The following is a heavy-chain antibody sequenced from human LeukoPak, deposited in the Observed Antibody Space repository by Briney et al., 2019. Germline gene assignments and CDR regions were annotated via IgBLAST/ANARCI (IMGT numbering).Heavy chain of an antibody. V-gene: IGHV3-23*01. CDR1: GFTFSSHV. Sequence: PGAPLRLSCAASGFTFSSHVMNWVRQAPGKGLEWISSISGDSDRTFYADSVKGRFTISRDNSKNTLYLQMNSLRAEDTALYYYARRAVTVTTSWGAFDAWGQGTMVTVSS. D-gene: IGHD4-17*01. CDR3: ARRAVTVTTSWGAFDA. J-gene: IGHJ3*01. CDR2: ISGDSDRT.